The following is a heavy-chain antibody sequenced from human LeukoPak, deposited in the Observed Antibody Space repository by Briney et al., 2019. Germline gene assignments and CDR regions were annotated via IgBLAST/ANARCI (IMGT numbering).Heavy chain of an antibody. J-gene: IGHJ4*02. V-gene: IGHV3-23*01. Sequence: QAGGSLRLSCAASGFTFSSYAMSWVRQAPGKGLEWVSAISGSGGSTYYADSVKGRFTISRDNSKNTLYLQMNSLRAEDTAVYYCATYPAVRALERSGMPDQEGIWGQGTLVTVSS. D-gene: IGHD1-1*01. CDR2: ISGSGGST. CDR3: ATYPAVRALERSGMPDQEGI. CDR1: GFTFSSYA.